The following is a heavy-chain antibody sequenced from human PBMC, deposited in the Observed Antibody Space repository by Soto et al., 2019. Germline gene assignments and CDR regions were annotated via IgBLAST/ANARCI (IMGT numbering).Heavy chain of an antibody. D-gene: IGHD5-18*01. CDR2: IYYSGST. J-gene: IGHJ4*02. V-gene: IGHV4-39*01. Sequence: QLQLQESGPGLVKPSETLSLTCTVSGGSISSSSYYWGWIRQPPGKGLEWIGGIYYSGSTYYNPSLKSRVTITVDTSKNQFSRKLSAVTAADTAVYYCARQPVGYSYGHGGYFDYWGQGTLVAVSS. CDR3: ARQPVGYSYGHGGYFDY. CDR1: GGSISSSSYY.